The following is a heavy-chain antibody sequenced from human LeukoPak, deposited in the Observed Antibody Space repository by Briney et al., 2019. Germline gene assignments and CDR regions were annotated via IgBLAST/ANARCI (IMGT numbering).Heavy chain of an antibody. CDR1: GHTFTVYY. J-gene: IGHJ4*02. Sequence: GASVKVSCKASGHTFTVYYMHWVRQAPGQGLEWMGWINPNSGGTNYAQKFQGRVTMTRDTSISTAYMELSRLRSDDTAVYYCAREGGIYCSGGSYYIDYWGQGTLVTVSS. V-gene: IGHV1-2*02. CDR3: AREGGIYCSGGSYYIDY. D-gene: IGHD2-15*01. CDR2: INPNSGGT.